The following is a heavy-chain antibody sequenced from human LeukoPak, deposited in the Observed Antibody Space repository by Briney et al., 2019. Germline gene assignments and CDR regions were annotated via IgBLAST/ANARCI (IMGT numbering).Heavy chain of an antibody. J-gene: IGHJ6*03. CDR2: ISSSGSNS. CDR3: ARDRDSNYLYYYMDV. CDR1: GFTFSDYY. D-gene: IGHD4-11*01. Sequence: PGGALRLSCAASGFTFSDYYISWIRQAPGKGLEWVSYISSSGSNSDYADSAKGRFTISRDNAKNSLYLQMNSLRAEDTAVYYCARDRDSNYLYYYMDVWGKGTTVTVSS. V-gene: IGHV3-11*04.